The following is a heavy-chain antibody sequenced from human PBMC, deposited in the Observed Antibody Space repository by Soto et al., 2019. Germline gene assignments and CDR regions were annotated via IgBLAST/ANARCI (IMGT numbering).Heavy chain of an antibody. Sequence: PGGSLRLSCAASGFTFDDYAMHWVRQAPGKGLEWVSGISWNSGSIGYADSVKGRFTISRDNAKNSLYLQMNSLRAEDAALYYCAKYSSSWSHPNDAFDICGQGTMVTVSS. J-gene: IGHJ3*02. CDR2: ISWNSGSI. CDR1: GFTFDDYA. CDR3: AKYSSSWSHPNDAFDI. D-gene: IGHD6-13*01. V-gene: IGHV3-9*01.